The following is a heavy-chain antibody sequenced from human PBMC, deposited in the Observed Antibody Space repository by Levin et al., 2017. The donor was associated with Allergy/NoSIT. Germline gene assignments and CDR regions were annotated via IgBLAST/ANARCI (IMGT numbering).Heavy chain of an antibody. J-gene: IGHJ6*03. CDR2: IIPIFGTA. CDR1: GGTFSSYA. Sequence: ASVKVSCKASGGTFSSYAISWVRQAPGQGLEWMGGIIPIFGTANYAQKFQGRVTITADKSTSTAYMELSSLRSEDTAVYYCASCLLDIGYYYYDYMDVWGKGTTVTVSS. V-gene: IGHV1-69*06. D-gene: IGHD1-1*01. CDR3: ASCLLDIGYYYYDYMDV.